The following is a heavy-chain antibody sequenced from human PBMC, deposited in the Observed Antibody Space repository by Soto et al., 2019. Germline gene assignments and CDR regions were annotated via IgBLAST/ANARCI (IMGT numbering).Heavy chain of an antibody. J-gene: IGHJ6*02. CDR3: ARDKDRQQIGGNYCYGMDV. Sequence: QVQLVQSGAEVKKPGSSVTVSCKASGGTFGNSAISWVRQAPGQGLEWMGGIMPIFPTPDYAQKFQGRVTITADEFTSTAYMELTSLGSEDTAVYYCARDKDRQQIGGNYCYGMDVWGQGTTVTV. D-gene: IGHD1-26*01. CDR2: IMPIFPTP. CDR1: GGTFGNSA. V-gene: IGHV1-69*12.